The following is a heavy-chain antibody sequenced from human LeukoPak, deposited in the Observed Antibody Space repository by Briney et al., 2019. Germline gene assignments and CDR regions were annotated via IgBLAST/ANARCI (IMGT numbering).Heavy chain of an antibody. CDR1: GFTFDDYA. V-gene: IGHV3-9*01. CDR3: AKDPRYDFWGGYYDY. J-gene: IGHJ4*02. CDR2: ISWNSGSI. D-gene: IGHD3-3*01. Sequence: GGSLRLSCAASGFTFDDYAMHWVRQAPGKGLEWVSGISWNSGSIGYADSVKGRFTISRDNAKNSLYLQMNSLRAEDTALYYCAKDPRYDFWGGYYDYWGQGTLVTVSS.